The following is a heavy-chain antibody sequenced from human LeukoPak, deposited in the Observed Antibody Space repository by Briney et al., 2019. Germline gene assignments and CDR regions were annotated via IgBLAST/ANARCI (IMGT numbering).Heavy chain of an antibody. V-gene: IGHV3-23*01. J-gene: IGHJ6*03. D-gene: IGHD1-7*01. CDR3: AKGAGTTWLVYYYYYMDV. CDR2: ISGSGGST. CDR1: GFTFSSYA. Sequence: GGSLRLSCAASGFTFSSYAMSWVRQAPGKGLEWVSAISGSGGSTYYADSVKGRFTISRDNSKNTLYLQMNSLRAEDTAVYYCAKGAGTTWLVYYYYYMDVWGKGTTVTVSS.